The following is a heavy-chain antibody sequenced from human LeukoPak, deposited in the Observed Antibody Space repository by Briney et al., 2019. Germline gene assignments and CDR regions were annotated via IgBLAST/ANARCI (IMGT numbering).Heavy chain of an antibody. Sequence: ASVKVSCKASGYTFSTYGISWARPAPGQGLDWMGWISAYNGNTNYAQKFQGRVTMTTDTSTSTAYMELRSLRSDDTAIYYCARDNELRLSIAARPGDYWGQGTLVTVSS. V-gene: IGHV1-18*01. CDR1: GYTFSTYG. D-gene: IGHD6-6*01. J-gene: IGHJ4*02. CDR2: ISAYNGNT. CDR3: ARDNELRLSIAARPGDY.